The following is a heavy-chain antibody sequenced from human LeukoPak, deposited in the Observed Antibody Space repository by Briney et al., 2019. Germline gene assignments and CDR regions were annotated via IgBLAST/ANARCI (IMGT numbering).Heavy chain of an antibody. D-gene: IGHD6-19*01. V-gene: IGHV3-30-3*01. J-gene: IGHJ4*02. CDR1: GFTFGSIA. CDR2: ISYDGSNK. Sequence: GGSLGPSGAPSGFTFGSIAMHWVGRAQGKGLGGVPVISYDGSNKYYADSVKGRFTISRDNSKNTLYLQMNSLRAEDTAVYYCARGQWLISTFDYWGQGTLVTVSS. CDR3: ARGQWLISTFDY.